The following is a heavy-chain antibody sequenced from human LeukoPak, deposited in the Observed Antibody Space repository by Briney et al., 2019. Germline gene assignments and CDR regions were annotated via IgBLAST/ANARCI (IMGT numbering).Heavy chain of an antibody. D-gene: IGHD2-2*01. CDR1: GFSVSSNY. J-gene: IGHJ4*02. V-gene: IGHV3-66*01. Sequence: GSLRLSCAASGFSVSSNYMSGVRQAPGKGLEWVSTIYSGDTAYYADSVKGRFTIFRDNSKNALCLQMNTLRAEDTAVYYCVRDQGEGYCSSSRCYERLDHWGQGTPVTVSS. CDR2: IYSGDTA. CDR3: VRDQGEGYCSSSRCYERLDH.